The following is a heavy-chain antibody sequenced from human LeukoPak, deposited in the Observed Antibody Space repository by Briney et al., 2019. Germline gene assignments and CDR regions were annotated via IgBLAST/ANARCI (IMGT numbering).Heavy chain of an antibody. V-gene: IGHV4-34*01. J-gene: IGHJ4*02. Sequence: SETLSLTCAVYGGSFSGYYWSWIRQPPGKGLEWIGNIYYSGSTYYNASLQSRVTISIDTSKNQFSLRLNSVTAADTAMYYCAKSGGYGLIDYWGQGTLVTVSS. CDR3: AKSGGYGLIDY. CDR1: GGSFSGYY. CDR2: IYYSGST. D-gene: IGHD1-26*01.